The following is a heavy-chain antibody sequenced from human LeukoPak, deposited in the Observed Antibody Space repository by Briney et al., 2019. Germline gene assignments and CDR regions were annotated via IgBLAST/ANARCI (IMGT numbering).Heavy chain of an antibody. V-gene: IGHV1-24*01. CDR2: FDPEDDER. J-gene: IGHJ4*02. D-gene: IGHD3-3*01. CDR1: GYILSELS. CDR3: AAELMSGHFDH. Sequence: ASVKVSCKVSGYILSELSMHWVRQAPGKALEWMGGFDPEDDERIFAQKFQGRVTMTEDTSTDTAYMELSSLRSEDTAVYYCAAELMSGHFDHWGQGTLVTVSS.